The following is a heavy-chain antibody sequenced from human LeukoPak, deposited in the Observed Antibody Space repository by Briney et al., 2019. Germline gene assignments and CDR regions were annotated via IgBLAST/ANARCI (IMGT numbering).Heavy chain of an antibody. CDR1: GGSISSGGYY. J-gene: IGHJ3*02. V-gene: IGHV4-30-2*01. CDR3: ASLALHSTGGNAFDI. Sequence: SETLSLTCTVSGGSISSGGYYWSWIRQPPGKGLEWIGYIYHSGSTYYNPSLKSRVTISVDRSKNQFSLKLSSVTAADTAVYYCASLALHSTGGNAFDIWGQGTMVTVSS. CDR2: IYHSGST. D-gene: IGHD1-14*01.